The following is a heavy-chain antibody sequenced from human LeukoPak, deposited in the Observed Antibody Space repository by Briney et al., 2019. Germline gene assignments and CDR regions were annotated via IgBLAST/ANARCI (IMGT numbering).Heavy chain of an antibody. V-gene: IGHV3-23*01. CDR2: ISDSGNTP. CDR1: GFTFSNYA. Sequence: GGSLRLSCTASGFTFSNYAMSWVRQAPGKGLKWVSSISDSGNTPYYADSVKGLFTISRDNSKNTLYLQMSSLRAEDTAVYYCVQLLDDNPIRWYFGLWGRGTLVTVSS. CDR3: VQLLDDNPIRWYFGL. D-gene: IGHD1-14*01. J-gene: IGHJ2*01.